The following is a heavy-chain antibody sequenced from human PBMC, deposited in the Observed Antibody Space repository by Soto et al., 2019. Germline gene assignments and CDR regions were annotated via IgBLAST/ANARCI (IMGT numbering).Heavy chain of an antibody. Sequence: GPTLVNPTQTLTLTCTFSGFSLSTSGMCVSWIRQPPGKALEWLARIDWDDDKYYSTSLKTRLTISKDTSKNQVVLTMTNMDPVDTATYYCARISPRGYCSGGSCPLSSAYYYMDVWGKGTTVTVSS. J-gene: IGHJ6*03. CDR3: ARISPRGYCSGGSCPLSSAYYYMDV. D-gene: IGHD2-15*01. V-gene: IGHV2-70*11. CDR2: IDWDDDK. CDR1: GFSLSTSGMC.